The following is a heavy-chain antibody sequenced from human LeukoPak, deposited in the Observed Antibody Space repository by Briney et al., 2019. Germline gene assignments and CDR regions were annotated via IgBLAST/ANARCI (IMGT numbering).Heavy chain of an antibody. CDR3: ARGGIGYCSTTSCYFDS. Sequence: SQTLSLTCAISGDSVSTNCGAWIWLTPSPSRGFVWLGRTYSRSKWSYDYAVSMKSRISISPDTSKNQFSLQLNSVTPEDTAVYYCARGGIGYCSTTSCYFDSWGQGTLVTVSS. CDR2: TYSRSKWSY. J-gene: IGHJ4*02. V-gene: IGHV6-1*01. D-gene: IGHD2-2*01. CDR1: GDSVSTNCGA.